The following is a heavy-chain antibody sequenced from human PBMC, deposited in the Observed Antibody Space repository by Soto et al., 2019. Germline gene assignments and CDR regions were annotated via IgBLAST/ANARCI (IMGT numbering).Heavy chain of an antibody. Sequence: QVQLVQSGAEVKSAGSSVKVSCKASGDTFNFYSINWVRQAPGLGLEWVGRVNPILSMSNYAQRFQGRVTRTADKSTGTAYMELRSLRSEDTAIYYCASHYGSGYRAFDSWGQGALVTVSS. CDR1: GDTFNFYS. CDR2: VNPILSMS. V-gene: IGHV1-69*02. D-gene: IGHD3-10*01. CDR3: ASHYGSGYRAFDS. J-gene: IGHJ4*02.